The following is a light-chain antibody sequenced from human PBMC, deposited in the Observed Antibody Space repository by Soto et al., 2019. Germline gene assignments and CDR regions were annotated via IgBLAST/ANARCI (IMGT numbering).Light chain of an antibody. CDR2: DAS. J-gene: IGKJ4*01. CDR3: QQYSNQPLT. Sequence: EIVLTQSPATLSLSPGERATLSCRASQTVRNNLAWYQQRPGQAPRLLIYDASSRATGIPARFSGSGSGTEFTLTTSRLQSEDFAVYYCQQYSNQPLTFGGGTK. V-gene: IGKV3-15*01. CDR1: QTVRNN.